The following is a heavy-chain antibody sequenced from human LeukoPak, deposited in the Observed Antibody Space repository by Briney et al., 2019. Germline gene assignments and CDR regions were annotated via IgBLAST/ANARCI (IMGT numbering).Heavy chain of an antibody. J-gene: IGHJ6*02. CDR3: ARAVDIVATTHYYYYGMDV. CDR2: INHSGST. Sequence: PSETLSLTCAVYGGSFSGYYWSWIRQPPGQGLEWIGEINHSGSTNYNPSLKSRVTISVDTSKNQFSLKLSSVTAADTAVYYCARAVDIVATTHYYYYGMDVWGQGTTVTVSS. V-gene: IGHV4-34*01. CDR1: GGSFSGYY. D-gene: IGHD5-12*01.